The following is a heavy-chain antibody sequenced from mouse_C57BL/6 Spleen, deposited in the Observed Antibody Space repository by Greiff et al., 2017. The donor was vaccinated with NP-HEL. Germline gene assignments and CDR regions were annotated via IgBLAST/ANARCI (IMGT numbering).Heavy chain of an antibody. CDR2: INYDGSST. V-gene: IGHV5-16*01. Sequence: EVKLVESEGGLVQPGSSMKLSCTASGFTFSDYYMAWVRQVPEKGLEWVANINYDGSSTYYLDSLKSRFIISRDNAKNILYLQMSSLKSEDTATYYCARGGDYDEGYYAMDYWGQGTSVTVSS. CDR3: ARGGDYDEGYYAMDY. CDR1: GFTFSDYY. J-gene: IGHJ4*01. D-gene: IGHD2-4*01.